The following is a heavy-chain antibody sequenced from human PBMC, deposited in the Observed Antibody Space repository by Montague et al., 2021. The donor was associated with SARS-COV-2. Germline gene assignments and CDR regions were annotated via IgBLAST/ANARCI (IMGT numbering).Heavy chain of an antibody. D-gene: IGHD2-15*01. Sequence: LVKPTQTLTLTCTFSGFSLSTSGMCVSWIRQPPGKGLEWIGYIYYSGSTNYNPSLKSRVTISVDTSKNQFSLKLSSVTAADTAVYYCARRSLGYCSGGSCYSGYDYWGQGTLVTVSS. V-gene: IGHV4-61*08. CDR2: IYYSGST. CDR1: GFSLSTSGMC. J-gene: IGHJ4*02. CDR3: ARRSLGYCSGGSCYSGYDY.